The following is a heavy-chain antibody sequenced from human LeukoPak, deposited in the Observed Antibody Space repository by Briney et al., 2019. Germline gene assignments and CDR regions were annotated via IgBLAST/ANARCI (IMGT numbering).Heavy chain of an antibody. D-gene: IGHD2-2*01. J-gene: IGHJ4*02. V-gene: IGHV1-8*01. CDR3: ARGMYCSGTSCYEHFDY. Sequence: GASVKVSCKASGYTFTSHDINWVRQASGQGLEWMGWMNPHSGHTGYAQNFQGRVTMTRNTSINTAYMELNGLRSEDTAVYYCARGMYCSGTSCYEHFDYWGQGTLVTVSS. CDR1: GYTFTSHD. CDR2: MNPHSGHT.